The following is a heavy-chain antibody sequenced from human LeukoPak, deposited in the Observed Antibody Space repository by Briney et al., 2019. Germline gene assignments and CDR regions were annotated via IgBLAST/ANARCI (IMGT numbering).Heavy chain of an antibody. Sequence: PGGSLRLSCAASGFTFSSYAMNWVRQAPGKGLEWIGEINYSGSTNYNPSLKSRVTISVDTSKNQFSLTLSSVTAADTAVYYCARGGRELPRLRYYYYMDVWGKGTTVTVSS. CDR2: INYSGST. V-gene: IGHV4-34*01. D-gene: IGHD1-26*01. J-gene: IGHJ6*03. CDR3: ARGGRELPRLRYYYYMDV. CDR1: GFTFSSYA.